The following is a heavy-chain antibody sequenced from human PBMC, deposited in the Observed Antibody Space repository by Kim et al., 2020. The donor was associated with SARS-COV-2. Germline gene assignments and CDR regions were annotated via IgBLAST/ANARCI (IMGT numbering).Heavy chain of an antibody. D-gene: IGHD3-16*01. V-gene: IGHV1-69*13. CDR2: IIPIFGTA. J-gene: IGHJ6*02. Sequence: SVKVSCKASGGTFSSYAISWVRQAPGQGLEWMGGIIPIFGTANYAQKFQGRVTITADESTSTAYMELSSLRSEDTAVYYCARGLWGNPGLYYYGMDVLGQGTTVTVSS. CDR3: ARGLWGNPGLYYYGMDV. CDR1: GGTFSSYA.